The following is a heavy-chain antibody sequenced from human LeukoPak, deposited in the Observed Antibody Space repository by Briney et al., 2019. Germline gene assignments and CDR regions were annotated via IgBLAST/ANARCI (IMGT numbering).Heavy chain of an antibody. J-gene: IGHJ4*02. V-gene: IGHV4-59*01. D-gene: IGHD2-15*01. CDR3: ARSSCSGGSCYWY. CDR2: IYYTGST. CDR1: GGSISSNY. Sequence: PSETLSLTCTVSGGSISSNYWSWIRQPPGKGLEWIGFIYYTGSTSYNPSLKSRVTISVDTSKTQFSLKLSSVTAADTAVYYCARSSCSGGSCYWYWGQGTLVTVSS.